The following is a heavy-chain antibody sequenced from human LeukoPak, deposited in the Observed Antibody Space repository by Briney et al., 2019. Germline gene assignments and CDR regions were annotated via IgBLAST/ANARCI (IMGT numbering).Heavy chain of an antibody. Sequence: GGSLRLSCAASGFTVSSNYMSWVRQAPGKGLEWVSAISGSGGSTYYADSVKGRFTISRDNSKNTLYLQMNSLRAEDTAVYYCAKDKEGGYCSSTSCYSDWFDPWGQGTLVTVSS. J-gene: IGHJ5*02. CDR3: AKDKEGGYCSSTSCYSDWFDP. CDR1: GFTVSSNY. V-gene: IGHV3-23*01. CDR2: ISGSGGST. D-gene: IGHD2-2*01.